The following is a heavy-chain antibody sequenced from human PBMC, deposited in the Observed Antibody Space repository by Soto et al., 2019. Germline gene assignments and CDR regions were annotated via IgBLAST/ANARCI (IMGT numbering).Heavy chain of an antibody. V-gene: IGHV3-11*01. Sequence: QVQVVESGGDLVKPGGSLRLSCEASGFPFSDYSMSWIRQAPGKGLEWVSYISSSGSTIYYTDSVKGRFTISRDNAKNSLYLQMKSLRAEDTAVYHCARENYSSGWYRGGWFDPWGQGTLVTVSA. D-gene: IGHD6-19*01. CDR2: ISSSGSTI. CDR3: ARENYSSGWYRGGWFDP. CDR1: GFPFSDYS. J-gene: IGHJ5*02.